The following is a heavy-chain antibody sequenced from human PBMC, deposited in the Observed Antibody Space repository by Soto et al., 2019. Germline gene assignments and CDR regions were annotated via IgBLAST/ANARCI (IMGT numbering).Heavy chain of an antibody. J-gene: IGHJ3*02. V-gene: IGHV3-23*01. D-gene: IGHD2-2*01. CDR1: GFTFSSFV. Sequence: LRLSCAASGFTFSSFVMSWVRQAPGRGLEWVSLIVGSGGSTHYADSVKGRFTISRDNSKNTLYLQMNSLRAEDTAVYYCAKVAGYCSGTSCQSAFDIWGRGTMVTVSS. CDR3: AKVAGYCSGTSCQSAFDI. CDR2: IVGSGGST.